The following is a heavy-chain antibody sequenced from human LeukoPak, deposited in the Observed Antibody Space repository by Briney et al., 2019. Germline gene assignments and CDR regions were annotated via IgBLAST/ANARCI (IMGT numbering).Heavy chain of an antibody. D-gene: IGHD2-15*01. J-gene: IGHJ3*02. CDR2: INPNSGGT. V-gene: IGHV1-2*06. Sequence: ASVEVSCKASGYTFTGYYMHWVRQAPGQGLEWMGRINPNSGGTNYAQKFQGRVTMTRDTSISTAYMELSRLRSDDTAVYYCARDLPYCSGGSCYSGAFDIWGQGTMVTVSS. CDR1: GYTFTGYY. CDR3: ARDLPYCSGGSCYSGAFDI.